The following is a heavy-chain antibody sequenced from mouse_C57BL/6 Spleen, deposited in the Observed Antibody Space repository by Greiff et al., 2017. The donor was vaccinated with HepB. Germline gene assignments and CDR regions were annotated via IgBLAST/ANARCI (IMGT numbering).Heavy chain of an antibody. V-gene: IGHV1-15*01. CDR2: IDPETGGT. Sequence: VQLHQSGAELVRPGASVTLSCKASGYTFTDYEMHWVKQTPVHGLEWIGAIDPETGGTAYNQKFKGKAIMTADKSSSTAYMNLRSLTSEDSAVYYCTRPLNFRAWFGYWGQGTLVTVSA. J-gene: IGHJ3*01. CDR1: GYTFTDYE. D-gene: IGHD1-3*01. CDR3: TRPLNFRAWFGY.